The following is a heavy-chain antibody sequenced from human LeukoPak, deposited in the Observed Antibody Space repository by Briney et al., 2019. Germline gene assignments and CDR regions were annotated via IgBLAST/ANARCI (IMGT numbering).Heavy chain of an antibody. Sequence: ASVKASCKASVYTFTSYGISWVRQAPGQGLEWMGWISAYNGNTNYAQKLQGRVTMTTDTSTSTAYMELRSLRSDDTAVYYCARTAAAGTAPIWGQGTMVTVSS. CDR1: VYTFTSYG. D-gene: IGHD6-13*01. V-gene: IGHV1-18*01. J-gene: IGHJ3*02. CDR2: ISAYNGNT. CDR3: ARTAAAGTAPI.